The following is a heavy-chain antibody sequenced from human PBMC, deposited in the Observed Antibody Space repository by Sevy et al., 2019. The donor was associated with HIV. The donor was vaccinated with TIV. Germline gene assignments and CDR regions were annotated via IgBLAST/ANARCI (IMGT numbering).Heavy chain of an antibody. J-gene: IGHJ6*02. CDR2: ISGSDSTI. Sequence: GGSLRLSCAASGFTFSDYYMSWIRQAPGKGLEWISYISGSDSTISYEDSVKGRFTISRDNARNSLYLQMNSLRAEDTAVYYCARDHVKDGDLGDYYYYAFDVWGQGTTVTVSS. CDR3: ARDHVKDGDLGDYYYYAFDV. V-gene: IGHV3-11*01. CDR1: GFTFSDYY. D-gene: IGHD4-17*01.